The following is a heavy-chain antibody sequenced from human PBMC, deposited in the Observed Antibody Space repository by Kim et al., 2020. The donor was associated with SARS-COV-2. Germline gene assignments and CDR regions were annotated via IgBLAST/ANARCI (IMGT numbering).Heavy chain of an antibody. Sequence: GGSLRLSCAASGFTFSNAWMFWVRQAPGKGLEWVGRIKSKTDGGTTDYAAPVKGRFTISRDASKNTLYLQMNSLKTEDTAVYYCTTDHGTVSGATVCYWGQGTLVTVSS. CDR2: IKSKTDGGTT. D-gene: IGHD1-1*01. J-gene: IGHJ4*02. V-gene: IGHV3-15*01. CDR3: TTDHGTVSGATVCY. CDR1: GFTFSNAW.